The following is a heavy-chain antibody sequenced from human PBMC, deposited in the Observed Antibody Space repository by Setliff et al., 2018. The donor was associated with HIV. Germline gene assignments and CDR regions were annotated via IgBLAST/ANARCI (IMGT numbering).Heavy chain of an antibody. J-gene: IGHJ4*02. CDR1: GGSFNGYS. Sequence: NPSETLSLTCAVYGGSFNGYSWTWIRQPPGKGLEWIGGINHSGSTNYNPSLKSRVTISVDTSKSQFSLRLNSVTATDTAVYYCARLRGSSGYYVFDYWGQGTLVTVSS. CDR3: ARLRGSSGYYVFDY. D-gene: IGHD3-22*01. CDR2: INHSGST. V-gene: IGHV4-34*01.